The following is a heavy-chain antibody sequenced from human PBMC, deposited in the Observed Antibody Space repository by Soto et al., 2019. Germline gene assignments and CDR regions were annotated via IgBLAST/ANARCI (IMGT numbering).Heavy chain of an antibody. CDR2: INHSGST. Sequence: QVQLQQWGAGLLKPSETLSLTCAVYGGSFSGYYWSWIRQPPGKGLEWIGEINHSGSTNYNPSLKSRVTIXVXXSQNQFSLKLSSVPAADTAVYYCARLVPAARAVDPWGQGTLVTVSS. V-gene: IGHV4-34*01. CDR1: GGSFSGYY. CDR3: ARLVPAARAVDP. D-gene: IGHD2-2*01. J-gene: IGHJ5*02.